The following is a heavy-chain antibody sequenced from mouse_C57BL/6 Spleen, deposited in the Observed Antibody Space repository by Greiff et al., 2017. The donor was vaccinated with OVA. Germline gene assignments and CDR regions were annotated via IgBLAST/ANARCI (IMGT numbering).Heavy chain of an antibody. J-gene: IGHJ3*01. CDR3: ARRNWGAFAY. CDR1: GYTFTDYN. Sequence: SGPELVKPGASVKIPCKASGYTFTDYNMDWVKQSHGKSLEWIGDINPNNGGTIYNQKFKGKATLTVDKSSSTAYMELRSLTSEDTAVYYCARRNWGAFAYWGQGTLVTVSA. V-gene: IGHV1-18*01. CDR2: INPNNGGT. D-gene: IGHD4-1*01.